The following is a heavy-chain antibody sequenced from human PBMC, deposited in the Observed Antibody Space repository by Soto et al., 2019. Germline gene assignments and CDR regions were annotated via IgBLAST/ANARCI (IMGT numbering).Heavy chain of an antibody. J-gene: IGHJ4*02. D-gene: IGHD3-22*01. CDR3: ARAERSSGYYPFDY. CDR2: ISSSSSYI. V-gene: IGHV3-21*01. Sequence: SLRLSCAASGFTFSRYNMNWVRLAPGKGLEWVSSISSSSSYIYYADSVKGRFTISRDNAKNSLYLQMNSLRVEDTAVYYCARAERSSGYYPFDYWGQGTLVTVSS. CDR1: GFTFSRYN.